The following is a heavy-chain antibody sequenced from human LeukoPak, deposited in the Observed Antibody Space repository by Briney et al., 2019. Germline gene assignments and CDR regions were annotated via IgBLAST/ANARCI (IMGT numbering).Heavy chain of an antibody. V-gene: IGHV3-74*01. D-gene: IGHD3-9*01. J-gene: IGHJ6*02. CDR3: ARNGVRYYVWLSPYYYYYGMDV. CDR2: INSDGSST. CDR1: GFTFSSYW. Sequence: GGSLRLSCAASGFTFSSYWMHWVRQAPGKGLVWVSRINSDGSSTSYADSVKGRFTISRDNAKNTLYLQMNSPRAEDTAVYYCARNGVRYYVWLSPYYYYYGMDVWGQGTTVTVSS.